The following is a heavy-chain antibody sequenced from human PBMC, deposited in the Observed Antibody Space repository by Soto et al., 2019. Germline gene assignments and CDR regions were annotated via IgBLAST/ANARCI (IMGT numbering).Heavy chain of an antibody. Sequence: SSETLSLTCTVSGGSISSGGYYWRWIRQHPGKGLEWIGYIYYSGSTYYNPSLKSRVTISVDTSKNQFSLKLSSVTAADTAVYYCARTVTTLLDYWGQGALVTVSS. CDR1: GGSISSGGYY. CDR2: IYYSGST. V-gene: IGHV4-31*03. J-gene: IGHJ4*02. CDR3: ARTVTTLLDY. D-gene: IGHD4-17*01.